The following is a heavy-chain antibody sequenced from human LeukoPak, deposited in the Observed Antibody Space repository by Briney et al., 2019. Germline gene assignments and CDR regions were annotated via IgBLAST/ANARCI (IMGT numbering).Heavy chain of an antibody. V-gene: IGHV3-23*01. CDR3: ATYRQVLLPFES. CDR2: IFPSGGEI. CDR1: GFAFSTFA. J-gene: IGHJ4*02. Sequence: PGRSLRLSCAASGFAFSTFAMIWVRQPPGKGLEWVSSIFPSGGEIHYADSVRGRFTISRDNSESTLSLQMNSLRAEDTAIYYCATYRQVLLPFESWGQGTLVTVSS. D-gene: IGHD2-8*02.